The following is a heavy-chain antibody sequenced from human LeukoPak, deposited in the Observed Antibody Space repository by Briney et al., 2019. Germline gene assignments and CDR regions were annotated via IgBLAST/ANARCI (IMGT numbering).Heavy chain of an antibody. CDR3: ARLSGYNWNLFDY. CDR1: GDTYTNNA. Sequence: ASVKVSCKTSGDTYTNNAIGWVRRAPGQGLEWMGRIIPTLDLSNHAQKFQGRVTITADKSTSTAFMELSRLTSEDTAIYYCARLSGYNWNLFDYWGQGTLVTVSS. V-gene: IGHV1-69*04. CDR2: IIPTLDLS. D-gene: IGHD1-20*01. J-gene: IGHJ4*02.